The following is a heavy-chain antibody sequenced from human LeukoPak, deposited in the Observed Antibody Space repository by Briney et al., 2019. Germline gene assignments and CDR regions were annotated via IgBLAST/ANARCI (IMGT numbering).Heavy chain of an antibody. CDR2: IYYSGST. D-gene: IGHD5-18*01. V-gene: IGHV4-39*07. CDR3: ATDGEDTAMVFGY. Sequence: SETLSLTCTVSGGSISSSSYYWGWIRQPPGKGLEWIGSIYYSGSTYYNPSLKSQVTISVDTSKNQFSLKLSSLTAADPAVYSCATDGEDTAMVFGYWGQGTLVTVSS. CDR1: GGSISSSSYY. J-gene: IGHJ4*02.